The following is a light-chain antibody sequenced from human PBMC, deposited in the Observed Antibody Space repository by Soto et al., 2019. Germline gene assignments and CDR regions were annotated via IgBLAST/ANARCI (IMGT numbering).Light chain of an antibody. Sequence: EIVMTQSPATLSVSPGERATLSCRASQSVSSNLAWYQQKPGQAPRLLISGASPRATGIPARFSGSGSGTEFTLTISSLQSEDFAVYYCQQYNNWPRTFGQGTKLEIK. V-gene: IGKV3-15*01. J-gene: IGKJ2*01. CDR2: GAS. CDR1: QSVSSN. CDR3: QQYNNWPRT.